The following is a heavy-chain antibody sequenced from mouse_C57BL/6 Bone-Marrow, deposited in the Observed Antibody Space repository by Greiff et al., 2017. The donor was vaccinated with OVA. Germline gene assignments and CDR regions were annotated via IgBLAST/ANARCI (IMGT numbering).Heavy chain of an antibody. V-gene: IGHV1-69*01. Sequence: QVQLQQPGAELVMPGASVKLSCKASGYTFTSYWMHWVKQRPGQGLEWIGEIDPSDSYTNYNQKFKGKSTLTVDKSSSTAYMQLSSMTSEDSAVYYCARDTTVVGGFDDWGQGTTLTVSS. J-gene: IGHJ2*01. D-gene: IGHD1-1*01. CDR3: ARDTTVVGGFDD. CDR1: GYTFTSYW. CDR2: IDPSDSYT.